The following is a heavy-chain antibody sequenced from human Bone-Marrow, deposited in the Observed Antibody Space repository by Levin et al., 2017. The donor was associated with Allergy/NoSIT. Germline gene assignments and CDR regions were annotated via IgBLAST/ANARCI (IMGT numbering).Heavy chain of an antibody. CDR3: ASGGSGYPIR. Sequence: GESLKISCAASGFTFSSAWMHWVRQAPGKGLVWVSRIKTDGIYTNYADSVTGRFTISRDNAKNTLYLQMNSLRAEDTAVYYCASGGSGYPIRWGQGTLVTVSS. CDR1: GFTFSSAW. J-gene: IGHJ4*02. CDR2: IKTDGIYT. D-gene: IGHD5-12*01. V-gene: IGHV3-74*01.